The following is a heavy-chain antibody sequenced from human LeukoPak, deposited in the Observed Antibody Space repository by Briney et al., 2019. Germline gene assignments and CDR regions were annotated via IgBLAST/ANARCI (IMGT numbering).Heavy chain of an antibody. CDR2: IKQDGSEK. Sequence: GGSLRLSCAASGFTFSSYWMSWVRQAPGKGLEWVANIKQDGSEKYYVDSVKGRFTISRDSAKNSLYLQMNSLRAEDTAVYYCARDGDYYDSSGYDPWGQGTLVTVSS. D-gene: IGHD3-22*01. J-gene: IGHJ5*02. V-gene: IGHV3-7*01. CDR1: GFTFSSYW. CDR3: ARDGDYYDSSGYDP.